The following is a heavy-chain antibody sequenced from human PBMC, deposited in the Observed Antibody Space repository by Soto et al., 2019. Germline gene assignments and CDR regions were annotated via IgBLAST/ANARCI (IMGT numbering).Heavy chain of an antibody. CDR3: ARESEDLTSNFDY. Sequence: VGSLRLSCAASGFTFTRYSMNWVRQAPGKGLEWVSSISSTTNYIYYGDSMKGRFTISRDNAKNSLYLEMNSLRAEDTAVYYCARESEDLTSNFDYCGQRTLVTVSS. V-gene: IGHV3-21*06. CDR1: GFTFTRYS. J-gene: IGHJ4*02. CDR2: ISSTTNYI.